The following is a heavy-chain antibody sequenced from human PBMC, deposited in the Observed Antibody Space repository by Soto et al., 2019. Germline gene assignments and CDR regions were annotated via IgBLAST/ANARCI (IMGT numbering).Heavy chain of an antibody. CDR2: FDPEDGET. CDR1: GYTLTELS. D-gene: IGHD1-20*01. Sequence: GASVKVSCKVSGYTLTELSMHWVRQAPGKGLEWMGGFDPEDGETIYAQKFQGRVTMTEDTSTETAYMELSSLRSEDTAVYYCATKRITGTTDYYYYGMDVWGQGTTVTVSS. V-gene: IGHV1-24*01. J-gene: IGHJ6*02. CDR3: ATKRITGTTDYYYYGMDV.